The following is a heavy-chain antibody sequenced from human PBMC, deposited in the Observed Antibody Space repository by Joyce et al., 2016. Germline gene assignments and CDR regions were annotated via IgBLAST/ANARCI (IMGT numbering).Heavy chain of an antibody. CDR1: GGSVISGDW. Sequence: QVQLQESGPGLVKPSGTLSLTCTVSGGSVISGDWWSWVRQSPGKGLEWIGMIYHDGSTKDNPSSKRRLTMSGYKSKSHFSLKMTSVTAADTAIYYCARRLARDVFDIWGQGTLVTVSS. CDR3: ARRLARDVFDI. J-gene: IGHJ3*02. CDR2: IYHDGST. V-gene: IGHV4-4*02.